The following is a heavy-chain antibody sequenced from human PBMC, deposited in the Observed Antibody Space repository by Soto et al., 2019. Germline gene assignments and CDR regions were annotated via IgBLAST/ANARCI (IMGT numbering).Heavy chain of an antibody. CDR3: TWTFDGSDSFSADFDY. Sequence: EVQLVESGGDLVQPGGSLKLSCAASGFTFSGSAMHWVRQASGKGLEWVGHIRRRAKNYATVYAASVKGRFIISRDDSQNTAYLQLNSLKTDDTAVYYCTWTFDGSDSFSADFDYWGQGTLVTVSS. V-gene: IGHV3-73*02. J-gene: IGHJ4*02. CDR2: IRRRAKNYAT. D-gene: IGHD2-21*01. CDR1: GFTFSGSA.